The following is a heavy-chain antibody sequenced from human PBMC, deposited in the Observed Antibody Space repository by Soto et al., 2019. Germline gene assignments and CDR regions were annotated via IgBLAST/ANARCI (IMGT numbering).Heavy chain of an antibody. CDR2: INHSGST. Sequence: SETLSLTCAVYGGSFSGYYWSWIRQPPGKGLEWIGEINHSGSTNYNPSLKSRVTISVDTSKNQFSLKLSSVTAADTAVYYCARAPRAYYYYMDLWGKGTSVTVSS. CDR3: ARAPRAYYYYMDL. V-gene: IGHV4-34*01. J-gene: IGHJ6*03. CDR1: GGSFSGYY.